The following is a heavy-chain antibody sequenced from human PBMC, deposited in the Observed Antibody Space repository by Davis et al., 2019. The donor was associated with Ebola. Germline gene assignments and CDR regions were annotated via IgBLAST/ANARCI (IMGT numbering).Heavy chain of an antibody. Sequence: SETLSLTCTVSGGSISSYYWSWIRQPPGKGLEWIGYIYYSGSTNYNPSLKSRVTISVDTSKNQFSLKLSSVTAADTAVYYCASQRGYSYGTEEVFDYWGQGPRSPSPQ. CDR1: GGSISSYY. D-gene: IGHD5-18*01. V-gene: IGHV4-59*08. CDR3: ASQRGYSYGTEEVFDY. J-gene: IGHJ4*02. CDR2: IYYSGST.